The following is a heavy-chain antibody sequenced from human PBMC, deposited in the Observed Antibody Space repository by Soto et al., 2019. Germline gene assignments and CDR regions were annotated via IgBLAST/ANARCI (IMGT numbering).Heavy chain of an antibody. D-gene: IGHD3-9*01. CDR1: GYSFTSYW. Sequence: GESLKISCKGSGYSFTSYWIGWVRQVPGKGLEWMGIIYPGDSDTRYSPSFQGQVTISADKSISTAYLQWSSLKASDTAMYYCARHVPYYDILTGYYSSYYYGMDVWGQGTTVTVSS. CDR3: ARHVPYYDILTGYYSSYYYGMDV. CDR2: IYPGDSDT. J-gene: IGHJ6*02. V-gene: IGHV5-51*01.